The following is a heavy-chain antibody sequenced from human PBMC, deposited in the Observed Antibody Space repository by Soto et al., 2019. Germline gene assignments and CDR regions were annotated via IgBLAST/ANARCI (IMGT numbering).Heavy chain of an antibody. D-gene: IGHD2-2*01. CDR2: IYYSGTT. Sequence: QLQLQESGPGLVKPSETLSLTCTVSGGSISSSSYYWAWVRQPPGKGLEWIGRIYYSGTTYYNPSHKNRVTISEDTSKNQFSLKLSSVTAADPAVFYCARLIHCKTTSCYFDYWGQGTLVTVSS. CDR3: ARLIHCKTTSCYFDY. J-gene: IGHJ4*02. CDR1: GGSISSSSYY. V-gene: IGHV4-39*01.